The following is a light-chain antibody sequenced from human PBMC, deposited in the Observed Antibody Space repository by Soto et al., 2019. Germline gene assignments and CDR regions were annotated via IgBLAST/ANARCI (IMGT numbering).Light chain of an antibody. V-gene: IGKV3-15*01. CDR3: QQYNNWPPYS. Sequence: EMVMTQSPDTLSVSPGERATLSCRASQSVSRNLAWYQQRVGQAPRLLIYGASTRATGIPARFSGSGSGTEFTLTISSLQSEDFAVYDCQQYNNWPPYSFGQGTKLEIK. CDR2: GAS. CDR1: QSVSRN. J-gene: IGKJ2*03.